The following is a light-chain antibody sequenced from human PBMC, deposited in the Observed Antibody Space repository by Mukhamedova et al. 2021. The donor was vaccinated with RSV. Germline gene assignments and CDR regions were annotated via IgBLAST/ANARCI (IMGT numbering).Light chain of an antibody. J-gene: IGKJ3*01. CDR3: QQYDTSPT. CDR2: KAS. Sequence: WYQRRVHGRAPNLLIYKASNLQSGVPSRFSASGSGTEFTLTISSLQPDDFAIYYCQQYDTSPTFDPGTKVDVK. V-gene: IGKV1-5*03.